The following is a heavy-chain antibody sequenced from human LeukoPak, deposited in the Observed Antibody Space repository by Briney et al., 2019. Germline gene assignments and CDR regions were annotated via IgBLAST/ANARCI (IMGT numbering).Heavy chain of an antibody. CDR3: ASPHCSSTSCYLGY. Sequence: SETLSLTCAVYGGSFSGYYWSWIRQPPGKGLEWIGEINHSGSTNYNPSLKSRVTISVDTSKNQLSLKLSSVTAADTAVYYCASPHCSSTSCYLGYWGQGTLVTVSS. V-gene: IGHV4-34*01. J-gene: IGHJ4*02. CDR1: GGSFSGYY. D-gene: IGHD2-2*01. CDR2: INHSGST.